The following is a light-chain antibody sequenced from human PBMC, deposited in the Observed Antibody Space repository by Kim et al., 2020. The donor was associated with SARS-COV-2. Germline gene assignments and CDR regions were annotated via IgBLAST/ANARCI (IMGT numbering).Light chain of an antibody. CDR2: VSVGGGH. J-gene: IGLJ2*01. CDR1: GGRDKWA. V-gene: IGLV4-69*01. Sequence: TCARGGGRDKWAVEWQGQGQGGGPGYWRRVSVGGGHNKGDGIPERFSGSGYGAERYLTISSLQSEDEADYYCQTWGIGIQVFGGGTKLTVL. CDR3: QTWGIGIQV.